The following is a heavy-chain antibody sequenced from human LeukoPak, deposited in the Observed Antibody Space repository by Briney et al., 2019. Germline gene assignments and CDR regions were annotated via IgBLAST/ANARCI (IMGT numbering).Heavy chain of an antibody. Sequence: GGSLRLSCVVSGFTVSNHYMSWVRQAPRKGLEWVSVIYSGGNTYYADSVTGRFTISRDNSKNAIYLQMNTLGAEDTAVYYCARGFLVVTGQGAFDYWGQGTLVTVSS. J-gene: IGHJ4*02. CDR3: ARGFLVVTGQGAFDY. V-gene: IGHV3-53*01. D-gene: IGHD3-22*01. CDR1: GFTVSNHY. CDR2: IYSGGNT.